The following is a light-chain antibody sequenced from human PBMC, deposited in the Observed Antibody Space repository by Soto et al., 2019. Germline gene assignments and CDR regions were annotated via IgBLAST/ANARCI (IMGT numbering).Light chain of an antibody. CDR3: QQFGSSPLT. Sequence: EIVLTQSPGPLSLSPGERATLSCRASHSGSSNYLAWYQQKPGQAPRLLRYGASRRTTRIPARFSGSGSGTDFTLTISRLEPEDFAVYYCQQFGSSPLTFGHGTKVEIK. V-gene: IGKV3-20*01. CDR2: GAS. CDR1: HSGSSNY. J-gene: IGKJ1*01.